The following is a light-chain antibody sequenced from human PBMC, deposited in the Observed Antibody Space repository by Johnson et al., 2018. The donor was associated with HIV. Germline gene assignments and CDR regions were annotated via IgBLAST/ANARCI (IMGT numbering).Light chain of an antibody. CDR3: GTWDSSLSAGV. CDR1: SSNIGNNY. CDR2: DNN. Sequence: QSLLTQPPSVSAAPGQKVTISCSGSSSNIGNNYVSWYQQLPGTAPKLLIYDNNKRPSVIPDRFSGSKSGTSATLGITGLQTGDEADYYCGTWDSSLSAGVFGTGTKVTVL. V-gene: IGLV1-51*01. J-gene: IGLJ1*01.